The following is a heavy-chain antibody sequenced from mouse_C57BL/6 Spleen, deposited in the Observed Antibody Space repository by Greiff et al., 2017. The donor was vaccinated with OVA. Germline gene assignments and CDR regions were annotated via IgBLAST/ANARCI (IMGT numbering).Heavy chain of an antibody. D-gene: IGHD2-5*01. Sequence: DVHLVESGGGLVKPGGSLKLSCAASGFTFSSYAMSWVRQTPEKRLEWVATISDGGSYTYYPDNVKGRFTISRDNAKNNLYLQMSHLKSEDTAMYYCAREAYYSNYEAWFAYWGQGTLVTVSA. V-gene: IGHV5-4*01. CDR2: ISDGGSYT. J-gene: IGHJ3*01. CDR3: AREAYYSNYEAWFAY. CDR1: GFTFSSYA.